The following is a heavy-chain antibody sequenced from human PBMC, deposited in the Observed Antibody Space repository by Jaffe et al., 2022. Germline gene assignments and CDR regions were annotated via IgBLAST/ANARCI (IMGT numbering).Heavy chain of an antibody. V-gene: IGHV3-30*02. CDR2: IRYDGSNK. J-gene: IGHJ4*02. CDR1: GFTFSSYG. Sequence: QVQLVESGGGVVQPGGSLRLSCAASGFTFSSYGMHWVRQAPGKGLEWVAFIRYDGSNKYYADSVKGRFTISRDNSKNTLYLQMNSLRAEDTAVYYCAKDRGYSSSWNDYWGQGTLVTVSS. D-gene: IGHD6-13*01. CDR3: AKDRGYSSSWNDY.